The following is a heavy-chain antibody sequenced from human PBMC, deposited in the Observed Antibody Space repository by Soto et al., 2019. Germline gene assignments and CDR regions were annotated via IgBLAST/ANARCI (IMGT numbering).Heavy chain of an antibody. CDR3: ARRQISPPTRGAASARGGMDV. D-gene: IGHD6-13*01. CDR2: IWNDGNGY. CDR1: GFNFNNYC. V-gene: IGHV3-33*01. J-gene: IGHJ6*02. Sequence: QVQLVESGGGVVQPGRSLRLSCAASGFNFNNYCMHWVRQAPGKGLEWVAVIWNDGNGYYYANSVKGRFTISRDNFKNTLSLQINSLRTADTAVYYCARRQISPPTRGAASARGGMDVWGQGTTVTVSS.